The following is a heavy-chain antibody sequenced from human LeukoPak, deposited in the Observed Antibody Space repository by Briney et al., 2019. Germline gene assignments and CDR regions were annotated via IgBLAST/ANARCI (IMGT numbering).Heavy chain of an antibody. CDR1: GDSIIGYY. Sequence: SETLSLTCTVSGDSIIGYYWSWIRQPPGKGLEWIGSIYYSGSTYYNPSLKSRVTISVDTSKNQFSLKLSSVTAADTAVYYCARRHPYSSSSGFDYWGQGTLVTVSS. CDR3: ARRHPYSSSSGFDY. J-gene: IGHJ4*02. V-gene: IGHV4-39*01. D-gene: IGHD6-6*01. CDR2: IYYSGST.